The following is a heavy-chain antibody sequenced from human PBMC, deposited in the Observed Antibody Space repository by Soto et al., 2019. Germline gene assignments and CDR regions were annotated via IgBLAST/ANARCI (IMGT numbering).Heavy chain of an antibody. Sequence: ETRSLTCPVSNVSLSSNYWSWIRQSPGKGLEWIGNIYYSGSTNYNPSLKSRVTMSVDTSKNQFTLKLSSVTAADKGVYFCARSFMVPVDFFDYWGQGTLVTVSS. V-gene: IGHV4-59*01. CDR2: IYYSGST. CDR3: ARSFMVPVDFFDY. J-gene: IGHJ4*02. D-gene: IGHD3-10*01. CDR1: NVSLSSNY.